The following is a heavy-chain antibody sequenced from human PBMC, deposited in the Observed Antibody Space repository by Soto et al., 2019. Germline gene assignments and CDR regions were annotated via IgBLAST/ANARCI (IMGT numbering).Heavy chain of an antibody. V-gene: IGHV1-18*01. Sequence: QVQLVQSGAEVKKPGASVKVPCKASGYTFTSYGISWVRQAPGQGLEWMGWISAYNGNTNYAQKLQGRVTMTTDTSTSTAYMELRSLRSDDTAVYYCARDLGGLYIVVVPAAAFDYWGQGTLVTVSS. CDR3: ARDLGGLYIVVVPAAAFDY. J-gene: IGHJ4*02. D-gene: IGHD2-2*01. CDR1: GYTFTSYG. CDR2: ISAYNGNT.